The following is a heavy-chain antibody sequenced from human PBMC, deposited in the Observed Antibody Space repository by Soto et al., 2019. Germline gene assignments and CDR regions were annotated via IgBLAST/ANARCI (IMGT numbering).Heavy chain of an antibody. J-gene: IGHJ4*02. Sequence: EVQLVESGGGLVQPGGSLRLSCAASGFTFSSYSMNWVRQAPGKGLEWVSYISSSSSTIYYADSVKGRFTISRDNAKNSLYLQMNSLRDEDTAVYYWASVPFRDGYNWGYWGKGTLVTVSS. CDR2: ISSSSSTI. D-gene: IGHD5-12*01. CDR1: GFTFSSYS. CDR3: ASVPFRDGYNWGY. V-gene: IGHV3-48*02.